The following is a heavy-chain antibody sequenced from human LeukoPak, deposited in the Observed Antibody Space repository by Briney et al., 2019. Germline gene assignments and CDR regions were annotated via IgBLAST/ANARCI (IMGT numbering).Heavy chain of an antibody. V-gene: IGHV1-18*01. D-gene: IGHD6-6*01. CDR1: GYTFTTYA. CDR3: ATTRTLQLVPYY. Sequence: ASVKVSCKASGYTFTTYAMNWVRQAPGQGLEWMGWISAYNGNTNYAQKLQGRVTMTTDTSTSTAYMELRSLRSEDTAVYYCATTRTLQLVPYYWGQGTLVTVSS. CDR2: ISAYNGNT. J-gene: IGHJ4*02.